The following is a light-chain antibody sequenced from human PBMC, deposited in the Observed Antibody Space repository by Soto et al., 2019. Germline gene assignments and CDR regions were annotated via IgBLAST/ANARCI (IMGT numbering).Light chain of an antibody. V-gene: IGKV3-20*01. CDR2: HAS. CDR3: QQYGSSPVT. CDR1: QSVSNSY. Sequence: EIVLTQSPGTLSLSPGERATLSCRASQSVSNSYLAWYQQKPGQAPRLLIYHASSRATGIPDRFSGSGSGTDFTLTISRLEPEDCAVYYCQQYGSSPVTFGQGTKLEIK. J-gene: IGKJ2*01.